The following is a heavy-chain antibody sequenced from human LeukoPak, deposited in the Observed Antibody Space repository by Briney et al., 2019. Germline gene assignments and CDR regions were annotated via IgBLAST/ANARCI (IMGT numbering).Heavy chain of an antibody. CDR3: AKDIRPSGNYGWFDP. Sequence: GGSLRLSCAASGFTFSSYAMSWVRQAPGKGLEWVSSISENGRSTYYADSVKGRFTISRDNSKSTLYLQMNSLRPEDTAVYSCAKDIRPSGNYGWFDPWGQGTLVTVSS. CDR2: ISENGRST. CDR1: GFTFSSYA. D-gene: IGHD1-26*01. J-gene: IGHJ5*02. V-gene: IGHV3-23*01.